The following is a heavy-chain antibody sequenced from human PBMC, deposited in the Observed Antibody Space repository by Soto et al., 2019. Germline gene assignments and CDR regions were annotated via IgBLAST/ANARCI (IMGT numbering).Heavy chain of an antibody. CDR1: GFPFSSYA. Sequence: EVQLLESGGGFVQPGGSLRLSCGASGFPFSSYAMSWVRQAPGKGLEGVSAISGSGGSTYYADSVKGRFTISRDNSKNXXXXXXXXXXXXXXXXXXXXXXXXXXXXXPYYYDYWGQGTLVSVSS. CDR2: ISGSGGST. J-gene: IGHJ4*02. CDR3: XXXXXXXXXXPYYYDY. V-gene: IGHV3-23*01.